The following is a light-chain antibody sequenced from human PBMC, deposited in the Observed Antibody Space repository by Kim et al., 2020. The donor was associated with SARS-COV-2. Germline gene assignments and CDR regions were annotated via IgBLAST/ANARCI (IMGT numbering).Light chain of an antibody. CDR3: QQRIDRVT. CDR1: QSVSSY. J-gene: IGKJ1*01. Sequence: SLAPGERATLSCRASQSVSSYLAWYQQKPGQAPRLLIYDASTRATGVPARFSGSGSGTDFTLTISSLEPEDFAVYYCQQRIDRVTFGQGTKVDIK. V-gene: IGKV3-11*01. CDR2: DAS.